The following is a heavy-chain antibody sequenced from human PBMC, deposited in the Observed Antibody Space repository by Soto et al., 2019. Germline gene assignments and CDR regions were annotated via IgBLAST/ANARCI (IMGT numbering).Heavy chain of an antibody. V-gene: IGHV3-23*01. CDR2: ISGSGGST. J-gene: IGHJ5*02. Sequence: GGSLRLSCAASGFTFSSYAMSWVRQAPGKGLEWVSAISGSGGSTYYADSVKGRFTISRDNSKNTLYLQMNSLRAEDPAVYYCANQNTYYDFWSGSHYPGWFDPWGQGTLVTVSS. CDR1: GFTFSSYA. D-gene: IGHD3-3*01. CDR3: ANQNTYYDFWSGSHYPGWFDP.